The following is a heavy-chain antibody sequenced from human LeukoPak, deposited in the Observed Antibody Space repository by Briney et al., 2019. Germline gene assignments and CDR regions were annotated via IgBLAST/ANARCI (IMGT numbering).Heavy chain of an antibody. CDR2: TFYRSKWYN. CDR1: GDSVSSISVA. V-gene: IGHV6-1*01. CDR3: ALARSEYHYGMDV. Sequence: SQTLSLTCAISGDSVSSISVAWNWIRQSPSRGLEWLGRTFYRSKWYNEYAVSVKGRININPDPSKNQFSLQLNSVTPEDTAVYYCALARSEYHYGMDVWGQGATVTVSS. J-gene: IGHJ6*02.